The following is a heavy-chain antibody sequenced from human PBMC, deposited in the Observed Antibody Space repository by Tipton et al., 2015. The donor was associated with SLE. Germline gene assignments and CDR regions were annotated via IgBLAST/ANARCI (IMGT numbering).Heavy chain of an antibody. CDR2: IYDSGST. D-gene: IGHD7-27*01. CDR3: ARELGIENWFDP. Sequence: LRLSCTVSGGSISSSSYYWGWIRQPPGKGLEWIGGIYDSGSTYYNPSLKSRVTISVDTSKNQFSLKMSSVTAADTAVYYCARELGIENWFDPWGQGTLVTVSS. CDR1: GGSISSSSYY. J-gene: IGHJ5*02. V-gene: IGHV4-39*07.